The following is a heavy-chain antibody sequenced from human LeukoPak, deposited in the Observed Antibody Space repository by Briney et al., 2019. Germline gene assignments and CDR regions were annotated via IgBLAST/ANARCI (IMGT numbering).Heavy chain of an antibody. CDR2: ISTTSGNI. V-gene: IGHV3-21*01. CDR3: ARGGSYGGYHSY. Sequence: GGSLRLSCAASGFTFSSYSMNWVRQAPGKGLERVAAISTTSGNIYYADSVKGRFTISRDNAKNSLYLQMNSLRAEDTALYYCARGGSYGGYHSYWGQGTLVTVSS. CDR1: GFTFSSYS. D-gene: IGHD4-23*01. J-gene: IGHJ4*02.